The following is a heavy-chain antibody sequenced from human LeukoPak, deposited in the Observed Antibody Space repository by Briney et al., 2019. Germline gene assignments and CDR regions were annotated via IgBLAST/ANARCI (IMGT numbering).Heavy chain of an antibody. CDR2: IYHSGST. CDR1: GGSISSGGYS. D-gene: IGHD6-13*01. V-gene: IGHV4-30-2*01. Sequence: SQTLSLTCAVSGGSISSGGYSWSWIRQPPGKGLEWIGYIYHSGSTYYNPSLKSRVTISVDRSKNQFSLKLSSVTAADTAVYYCASYSSSLPDAFDIWGQGTIVTVSS. J-gene: IGHJ3*02. CDR3: ASYSSSLPDAFDI.